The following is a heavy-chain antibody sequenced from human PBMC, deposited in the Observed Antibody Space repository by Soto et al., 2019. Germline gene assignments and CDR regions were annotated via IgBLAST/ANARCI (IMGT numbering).Heavy chain of an antibody. CDR1: GGTFSSYT. Sequence: SVKVSCKASGGTFSSYTISWVRQAPGQGLEWMGRIIPILGIANYAQKFQGRVTITADESTSTAYMELSSLRSEDTAVYYCARGASSGDAFDIWGQGTMVTVSS. D-gene: IGHD1-26*01. CDR2: IIPILGIA. CDR3: ARGASSGDAFDI. J-gene: IGHJ3*02. V-gene: IGHV1-69*02.